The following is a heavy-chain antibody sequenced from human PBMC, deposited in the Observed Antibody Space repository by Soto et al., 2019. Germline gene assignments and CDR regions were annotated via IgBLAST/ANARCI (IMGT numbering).Heavy chain of an antibody. Sequence: EVQLVESGGGLVKPGGSLRLSCAASGFTFSSYSMNWVRQAPGKGLEWVSSISSSSSYIYYADSVKGRFTISRDNAKNSLDLQMNSLRAEDTAVYYCARAPVLEMATIWVSVGTWDYYYGMDVWGQGTTVTVSS. V-gene: IGHV3-21*01. J-gene: IGHJ6*02. CDR3: ARAPVLEMATIWVSVGTWDYYYGMDV. CDR1: GFTFSSYS. D-gene: IGHD5-12*01. CDR2: ISSSSSYI.